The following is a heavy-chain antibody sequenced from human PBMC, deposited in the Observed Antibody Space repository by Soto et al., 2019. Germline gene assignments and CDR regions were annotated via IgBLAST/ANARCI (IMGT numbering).Heavy chain of an antibody. CDR2: ISYSGST. Sequence: NPSETLSLTCSVSGASIRSYYWSWIRQPPGKGLEWIGYISYSGSTNYSPSLKSRVTISRDTSKNQFSLKLNSVTSADTAVYYCAKGYDFYYMDVWGKGTTVTVSS. D-gene: IGHD3-3*01. CDR1: GASIRSYY. CDR3: AKGYDFYYMDV. J-gene: IGHJ6*03. V-gene: IGHV4-59*01.